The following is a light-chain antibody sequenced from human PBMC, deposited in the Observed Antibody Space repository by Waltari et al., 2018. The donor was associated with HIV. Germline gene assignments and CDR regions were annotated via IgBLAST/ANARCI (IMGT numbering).Light chain of an antibody. J-gene: IGLJ2*01. CDR2: GNT. CDR3: VAWDDSLNGEVV. CDR1: NSNIGSNT. V-gene: IGLV1-44*01. Sequence: QSVLTQPPSASGTPGQRVTISCSGRNSNIGSNTVNWYQQLPGTAPKLLIYGNTQRPSGVPDRFSGSKSGTSASLAISGLQSEDEADYYCVAWDDSLNGEVVFGGGTKLTVL.